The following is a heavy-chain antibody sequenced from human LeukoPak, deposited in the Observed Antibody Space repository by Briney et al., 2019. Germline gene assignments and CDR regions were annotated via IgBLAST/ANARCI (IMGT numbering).Heavy chain of an antibody. Sequence: ASVKVSCKASGYTFTSYAMHWVRQAPGQRLEWMGWINVGNGNTKYSQEFQGRVTITRDTSASTAYMELSSLRSEDMAVYYCAGVLYYGPSFDYWGQGTLVTVSS. CDR3: AGVLYYGPSFDY. V-gene: IGHV1-3*03. CDR1: GYTFTSYA. D-gene: IGHD3-10*01. CDR2: INVGNGNT. J-gene: IGHJ4*02.